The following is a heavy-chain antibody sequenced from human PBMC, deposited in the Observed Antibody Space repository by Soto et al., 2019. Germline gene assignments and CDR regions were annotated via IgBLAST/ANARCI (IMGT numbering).Heavy chain of an antibody. J-gene: IGHJ5*02. Sequence: SEHLSLTCTVAGGSVSSGIYCWSVIRQPPGKGLEWIGYIYYSGSTNYNPSLKSRVTISVDTSKNQFSLKLSSVTAADTAVYYCARVFISGSSNWFDPWGQGTLVTVSS. V-gene: IGHV4-61*01. CDR3: ARVFISGSSNWFDP. CDR1: GGSVSSGIYC. D-gene: IGHD1-26*01. CDR2: IYYSGST.